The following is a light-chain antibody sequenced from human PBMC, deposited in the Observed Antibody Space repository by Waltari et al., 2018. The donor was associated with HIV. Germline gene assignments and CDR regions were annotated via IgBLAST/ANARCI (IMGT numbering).Light chain of an antibody. CDR3: QAWGINSVI. V-gene: IGLV3-1*01. J-gene: IGLJ2*01. CDR1: KLGDKY. Sequence: YGLSQPPSVPVSPGQTASITCFGVKLGDKYVSWYQQKTGQSPVLVVYQDTKRPSGIPDRFSGSNSGNTATLTISGTQAVDEADYYCQAWGINSVIFGGGTHLTVL. CDR2: QDT.